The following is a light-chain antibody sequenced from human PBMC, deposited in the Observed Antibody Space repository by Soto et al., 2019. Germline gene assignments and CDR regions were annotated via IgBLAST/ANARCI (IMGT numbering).Light chain of an antibody. V-gene: IGKV3-11*01. CDR3: QQRSSWLT. Sequence: ETVLTQSPATLSLSPGERATLSCRASQSIRNFLAWYQQKPGQAPRLLIYDTSNRATGIPARFSGSGSGTDFTLTISSLEPEDCAVYYCQQRSSWLTFGGGTMVEIK. CDR1: QSIRNF. CDR2: DTS. J-gene: IGKJ4*01.